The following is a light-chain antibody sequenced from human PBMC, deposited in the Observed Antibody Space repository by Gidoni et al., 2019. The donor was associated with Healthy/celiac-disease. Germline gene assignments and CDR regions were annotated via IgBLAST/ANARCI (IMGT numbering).Light chain of an antibody. Sequence: EIVLTQSPATLSLSPGERATLSCRASQSVSSYLAWYQQKPGQAPRLLIYDASNRATCIPARFSGSGSGTDFTLTISSLEPEDFAVYYCQQRSNCPPYMYTFGQGTKLEIK. V-gene: IGKV3-11*01. J-gene: IGKJ2*01. CDR1: QSVSSY. CDR3: QQRSNCPPYMYT. CDR2: DAS.